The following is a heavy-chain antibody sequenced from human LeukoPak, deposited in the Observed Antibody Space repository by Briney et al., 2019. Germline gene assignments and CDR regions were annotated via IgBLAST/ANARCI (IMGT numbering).Heavy chain of an antibody. D-gene: IGHD3-22*01. CDR3: AKDVITMIVVALLAFDI. V-gene: IGHV3-48*03. CDR2: ILTSGRTM. J-gene: IGHJ3*02. CDR1: GFTFSDYE. Sequence: GGSLRLSCAASGFTFSDYEMNWVRQAPGKGLECLSFILTSGRTMCYADSVKGRFTISRDNAKNTLYLQMNSLRAEDTAVYYCAKDVITMIVVALLAFDIWGQGTMVTVSS.